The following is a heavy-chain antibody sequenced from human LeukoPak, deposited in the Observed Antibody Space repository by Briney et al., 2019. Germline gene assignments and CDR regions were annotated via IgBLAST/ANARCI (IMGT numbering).Heavy chain of an antibody. CDR2: INWPGEST. Sequence: PGGSLRLSCAASGFTFDDYGMSWVRQAPGKGLEWVSGINWPGESTGYADSVKGRFTISRDNAQNSLYLQMNSLRAEDTALYYCAKQWELALDYWGQGTLVTVSS. CDR3: AKQWELALDY. CDR1: GFTFDDYG. J-gene: IGHJ4*02. D-gene: IGHD1-26*01. V-gene: IGHV3-20*04.